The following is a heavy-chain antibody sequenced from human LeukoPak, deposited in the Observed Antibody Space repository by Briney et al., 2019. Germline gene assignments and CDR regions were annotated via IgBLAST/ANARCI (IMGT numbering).Heavy chain of an antibody. CDR3: ARDFSGAYYFDY. Sequence: SQTLSLTCTVSGGSISSGGYYWSWIRQHPGKGLEWIGYIYYSGSTYYNPSLKSRVTISVDTSKNQFSLKLSSVTAADTAVYYCARDFSGAYYFDYWGQGTLVTVSS. CDR1: GGSISSGGYY. CDR2: IYYSGST. V-gene: IGHV4-31*03. J-gene: IGHJ4*02. D-gene: IGHD7-27*01.